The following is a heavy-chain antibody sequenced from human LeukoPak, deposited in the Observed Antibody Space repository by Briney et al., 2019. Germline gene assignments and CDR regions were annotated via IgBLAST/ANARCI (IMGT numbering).Heavy chain of an antibody. CDR3: ARDLYSSGWYAGDY. Sequence: GASVKVSCKASGYTFTGYYMHWVRQAPGQGLEWMGWINPNSGGTNYAQKFQGRVTMTRDTSTSTVYMELSSLRSEDTAVYYCARDLYSSGWYAGDYWGQGTLVTVSS. J-gene: IGHJ4*02. D-gene: IGHD6-19*01. CDR2: INPNSGGT. V-gene: IGHV1-2*02. CDR1: GYTFTGYY.